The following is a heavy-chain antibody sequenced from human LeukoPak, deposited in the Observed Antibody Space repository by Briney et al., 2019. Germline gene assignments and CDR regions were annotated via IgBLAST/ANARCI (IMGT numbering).Heavy chain of an antibody. CDR1: GFTFSSYE. CDR2: ISSSGSTI. D-gene: IGHD5-18*01. Sequence: GGSLRLSCAASGFTFSSYEMNWVRQAPGKGLEWVSYISSSGSTIYYADSVKGRFTISRDNAKNSLYLQMNSLRAEDTAVYYCARTPGYSYSYYFDYWGQGTLVTVSS. J-gene: IGHJ4*02. V-gene: IGHV3-48*03. CDR3: ARTPGYSYSYYFDY.